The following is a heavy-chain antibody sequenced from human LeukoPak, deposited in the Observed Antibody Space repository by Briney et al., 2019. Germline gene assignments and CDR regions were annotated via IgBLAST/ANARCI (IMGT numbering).Heavy chain of an antibody. CDR1: GGSFSGYY. CDR3: ARARSPYYYYYGMDV. J-gene: IGHJ6*02. Sequence: PSETLSLTCAVYGGSFSGYYWSWIRQPPGKGLEWIGEINHSGSTNYNPSLKSRVTISVDTSKNQFSLKLSSVTAADTAVYYCARARSPYYYYYGMDVWGQGTTVTVSS. CDR2: INHSGST. V-gene: IGHV4-34*01. D-gene: IGHD2-15*01.